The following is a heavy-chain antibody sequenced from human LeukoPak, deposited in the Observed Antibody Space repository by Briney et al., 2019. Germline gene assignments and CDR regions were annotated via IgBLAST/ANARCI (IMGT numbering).Heavy chain of an antibody. Sequence: QSGGPLRLSCAASGFTFSSYAMSWVRQAPGKGLEWVSAISGSGGSTYYADSVKGRFTISRDNSKNTLYLQMNSLRAEDTAVYYCAKFKGLYGDYVEDWFDPWGQGTLVTVSS. CDR1: GFTFSSYA. D-gene: IGHD4-17*01. V-gene: IGHV3-23*01. J-gene: IGHJ5*02. CDR2: ISGSGGST. CDR3: AKFKGLYGDYVEDWFDP.